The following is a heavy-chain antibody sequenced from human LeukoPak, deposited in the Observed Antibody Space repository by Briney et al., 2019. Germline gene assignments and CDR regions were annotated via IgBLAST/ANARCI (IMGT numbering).Heavy chain of an antibody. Sequence: GGSLRLSCAASGFTFDDYAMHWVRQAPGKGLEWVSGISWNSGSIGYADSVKGRFTISRDSAKNSLYLQMNSLRAEDTALYYCAKDMKAYYYYGMDVWGQGTTVTVSS. CDR2: ISWNSGSI. CDR1: GFTFDDYA. CDR3: AKDMKAYYYYGMDV. V-gene: IGHV3-9*01. J-gene: IGHJ6*02.